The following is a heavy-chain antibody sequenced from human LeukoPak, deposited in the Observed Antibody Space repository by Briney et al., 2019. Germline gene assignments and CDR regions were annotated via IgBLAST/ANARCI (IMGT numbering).Heavy chain of an antibody. V-gene: IGHV4-59*01. CDR1: GGSISSYY. CDR3: ARRSTGGRVFYI. J-gene: IGHJ3*02. Sequence: SETLSLTCTVAGGSISSYYWSWIRQPPGKGLEWIGYIYYSGSTNYNPSLKSRVTISVDTSKNQFSLKLSSVTAADTAVYYCARRSTGGRVFYIWGQGTMVTVSS. CDR2: IYYSGST. D-gene: IGHD1-14*01.